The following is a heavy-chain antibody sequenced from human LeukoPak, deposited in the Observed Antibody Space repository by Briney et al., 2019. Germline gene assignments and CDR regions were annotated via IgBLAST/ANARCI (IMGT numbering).Heavy chain of an antibody. Sequence: GALRLSCAASGFTFSSYAMSWVRQAPGKGPEWVANIKQDGSDKYYADSVKGRFTVSRDNAKNSLYLQMNSLRAEDTAVYYCTSLRTAVPHAGEAYDIWGQGTLVTVSS. V-gene: IGHV3-7*01. CDR3: TSLRTAVPHAGEAYDI. D-gene: IGHD2-2*01. J-gene: IGHJ3*02. CDR2: IKQDGSDK. CDR1: GFTFSSYA.